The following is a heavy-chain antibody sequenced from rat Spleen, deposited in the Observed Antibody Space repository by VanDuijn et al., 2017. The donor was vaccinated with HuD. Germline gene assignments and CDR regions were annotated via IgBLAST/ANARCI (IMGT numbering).Heavy chain of an antibody. D-gene: IGHD1-1*01. J-gene: IGHJ2*01. V-gene: IGHV5-7*01. Sequence: EVQLVESGGGLVQPGRSMKLSCAASGFTFSNYYMAWVRQAPTKGLEWVATMSYDGSSTYYRVSVKGRFTISRDNAKSTLYLQMDSLRSEDTATYYCARHDYSGDLFDYWGQGVMVTVSS. CDR2: MSYDGSST. CDR3: ARHDYSGDLFDY. CDR1: GFTFSNYY.